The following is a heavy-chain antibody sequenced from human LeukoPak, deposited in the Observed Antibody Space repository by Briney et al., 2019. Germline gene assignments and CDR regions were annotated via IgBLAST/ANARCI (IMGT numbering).Heavy chain of an antibody. Sequence: GGSLRLSCAASGFTFSSYAMSWVGQAPGKGVEWVSAISGSGGSTYYADSVKGRFTISRDNSKNTLYLQMNSLRAEDTAVYYCARDSSGISGTWGGFDIWGQGTMVTVSS. J-gene: IGHJ3*02. CDR3: ARDSSGISGTWGGFDI. CDR2: ISGSGGST. D-gene: IGHD1-7*01. CDR1: GFTFSSYA. V-gene: IGHV3-23*01.